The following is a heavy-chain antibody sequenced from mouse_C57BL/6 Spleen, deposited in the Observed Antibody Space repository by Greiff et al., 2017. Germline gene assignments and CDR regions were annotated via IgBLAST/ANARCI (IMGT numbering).Heavy chain of an antibody. Sequence: EVKLQESGGGLVKPGGSLKLSCAASGFTFSDYGMHWVRQAPEKGLEWVAYISSGSSTIYYADTVKGRFTISRDNAKNTLFLQMTSLRSEDTAMYYCARPDGNYHLYFDYWGQGTTLTVSS. CDR3: ARPDGNYHLYFDY. J-gene: IGHJ2*01. D-gene: IGHD2-1*01. CDR1: GFTFSDYG. V-gene: IGHV5-17*01. CDR2: ISSGSSTI.